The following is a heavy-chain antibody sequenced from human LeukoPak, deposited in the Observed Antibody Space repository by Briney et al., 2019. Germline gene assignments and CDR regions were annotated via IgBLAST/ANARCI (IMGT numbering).Heavy chain of an antibody. D-gene: IGHD3-10*01. J-gene: IGHJ6*03. CDR3: AKDLFSGSRRAGTMDV. V-gene: IGHV3-23*01. CDR2: ISALFPNT. CDR1: GFTFANYV. Sequence: GGSLRLSCAASGFTFANYVMAWFRQAPGKGLEWVSTISALFPNTYSADSVKGRFTISRDNSKSTLYLQMNSLRAEDTAVYYCAKDLFSGSRRAGTMDVWGKGTTVTVSS.